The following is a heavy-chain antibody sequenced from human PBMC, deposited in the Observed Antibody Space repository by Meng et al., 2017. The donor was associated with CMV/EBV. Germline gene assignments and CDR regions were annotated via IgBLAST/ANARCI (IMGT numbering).Heavy chain of an antibody. Sequence: SVFTFSSYAMHWVRQAPGKVLEWVTVISYDGSNKYYADSVKGRFTISRDNSKNTLYLQMNSLRAEDTAVYYCARVLGRFLEWLPFDYWGQGTLVTVSS. V-gene: IGHV3-30-3*01. D-gene: IGHD3-3*01. CDR2: ISYDGSNK. CDR1: VFTFSSYA. J-gene: IGHJ4*02. CDR3: ARVLGRFLEWLPFDY.